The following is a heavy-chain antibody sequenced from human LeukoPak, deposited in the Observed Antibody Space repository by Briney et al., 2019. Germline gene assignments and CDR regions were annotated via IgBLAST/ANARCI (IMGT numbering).Heavy chain of an antibody. D-gene: IGHD3-10*01. CDR2: INPNSGGT. CDR3: ARRRYGGSSGRYYMDV. Sequence: ASVKVSCKASGYTFTGYYMHWVRQAPGQGLGWMGWINPNSGGTNYAQKFQGRVTMTRDTSISTAYMELSRLRSDDTAVYYCARRRYGGSSGRYYMDVWGKGTTVTVSS. V-gene: IGHV1-2*02. CDR1: GYTFTGYY. J-gene: IGHJ6*03.